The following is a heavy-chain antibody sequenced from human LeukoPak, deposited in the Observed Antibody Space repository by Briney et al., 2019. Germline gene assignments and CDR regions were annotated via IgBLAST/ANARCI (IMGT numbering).Heavy chain of an antibody. Sequence: SETLSLTCTVSGASFSSHYWSWIRQPPGKGLEWIGYIYDTGGTNYNPSLKSRVTISPDTSKNQFSLNLSSVTAADTAVYYCARGHYYDNSGDYWGQGILVTVSS. D-gene: IGHD3-22*01. V-gene: IGHV4-59*11. CDR3: ARGHYYDNSGDY. CDR1: GASFSSHY. CDR2: IYDTGGT. J-gene: IGHJ4*02.